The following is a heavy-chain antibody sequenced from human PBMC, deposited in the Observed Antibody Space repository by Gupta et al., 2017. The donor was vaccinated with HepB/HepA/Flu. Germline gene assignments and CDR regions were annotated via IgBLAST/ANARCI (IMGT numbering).Heavy chain of an antibody. CDR2: MNPDTGNT. Sequence: VKKPGASVKVSCKTSGYTFTSYDFNWVRQATGQGLEWMGWMNPDTGNTGYAQKFQGRVTMTRDTSISTAYMELRSLRSEDTAVYYCARGGPPWNTRWWFDPWGQGTLVTVSS. CDR1: GYTFTSYD. D-gene: IGHD1/OR15-1a*01. V-gene: IGHV1-8*01. J-gene: IGHJ5*02. CDR3: ARGGPPWNTRWWFDP.